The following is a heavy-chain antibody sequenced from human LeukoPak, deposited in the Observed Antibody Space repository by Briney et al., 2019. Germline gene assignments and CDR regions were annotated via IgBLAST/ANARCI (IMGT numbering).Heavy chain of an antibody. Sequence: GTSLRLSCAASGFTFSSYAMHWVRQAPGKGLEWVAVISYDGSNKYYADSVKGRFTISRDNSKNTLYLQMNSLRAEDTAVYYCAREVLMVAATLFDYWGQGTLVTVSS. CDR2: ISYDGSNK. J-gene: IGHJ4*02. D-gene: IGHD2-15*01. CDR1: GFTFSSYA. V-gene: IGHV3-30-3*01. CDR3: AREVLMVAATLFDY.